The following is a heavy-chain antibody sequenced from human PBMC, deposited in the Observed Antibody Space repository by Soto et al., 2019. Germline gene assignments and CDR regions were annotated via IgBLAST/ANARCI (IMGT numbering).Heavy chain of an antibody. D-gene: IGHD3-22*01. V-gene: IGHV4-30-4*01. CDR1: GGSISSGDYY. Sequence: QVQLQESGPGLVKPSQTLSLTCTVSGGSISSGDYYWSWIRQPPGKGLEWIGYIYYSGSTYYNPSLKSRVTISVDTSKNQFSLNLSSVTAADTAVYYCARDPTYDSSGSTVPFFDYWGQGTLVTVSS. CDR3: ARDPTYDSSGSTVPFFDY. J-gene: IGHJ4*02. CDR2: IYYSGST.